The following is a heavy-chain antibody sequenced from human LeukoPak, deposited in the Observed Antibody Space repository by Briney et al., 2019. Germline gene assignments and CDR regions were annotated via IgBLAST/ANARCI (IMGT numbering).Heavy chain of an antibody. CDR1: GGSFSGYY. V-gene: IGHV4-34*01. CDR2: INHSGST. CDR3: ARGGQAGASGGTTFDY. Sequence: SETLSLTCAVYGGSFSGYYWSWIRQPPGKGLEWIGEINHSGSTNYNPSLKSRVTISVDTSKNQFSLKLSSVTAADTAVYYCARGGQAGASGGTTFDYWGQGTLVTVSS. D-gene: IGHD1-7*01. J-gene: IGHJ4*02.